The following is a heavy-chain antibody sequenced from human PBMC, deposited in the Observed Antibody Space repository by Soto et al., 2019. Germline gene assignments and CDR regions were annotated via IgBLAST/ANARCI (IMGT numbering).Heavy chain of an antibody. V-gene: IGHV3-7*01. CDR3: TREVYAERQRQFSYHGMDV. D-gene: IGHD1-1*01. J-gene: IGHJ6*02. CDR1: GFTFRTYW. Sequence: QLVESGGGLVQPGGSLRLSCRASGFTFRTYWMSWVRQVPGEGLEWVANIKQDGSETTYLPSVKGRFTVSRDNTKNSLDLQMSSLRAEDTAVYYCTREVYAERQRQFSYHGMDVWGQGTTVIVSS. CDR2: IKQDGSET.